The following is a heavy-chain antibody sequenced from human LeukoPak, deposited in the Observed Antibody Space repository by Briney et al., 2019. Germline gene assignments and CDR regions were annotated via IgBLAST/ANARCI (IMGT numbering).Heavy chain of an antibody. Sequence: GESLKIPWKGFGYNFPNYWIAWAGQMPGKGLEGMGAIYPADSHTAYSPSFQGQATLSVDKSISTAYLQWSSLKASDAAMYYCARGSPDYYYQFLDVWGKGTTVTVSS. CDR3: ARGSPDYYYQFLDV. J-gene: IGHJ6*03. CDR2: IYPADSHT. CDR1: GYNFPNYW. V-gene: IGHV5-51*01.